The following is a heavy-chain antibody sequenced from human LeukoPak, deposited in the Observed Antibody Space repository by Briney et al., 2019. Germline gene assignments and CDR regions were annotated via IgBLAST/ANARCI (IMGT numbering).Heavy chain of an antibody. CDR3: AREGSSSSFDY. J-gene: IGHJ4*02. D-gene: IGHD6-13*01. Sequence: PGGSLRLSCAASGFTFSSYAMHWVRQAPAKGLEWVAIISYDGSNKYYADSVKGRFTISRDNSKNTLYLQMNSLRTEDTAVYFCAREGSSSSFDYWGQGTLVTVSS. V-gene: IGHV3-30-3*01. CDR1: GFTFSSYA. CDR2: ISYDGSNK.